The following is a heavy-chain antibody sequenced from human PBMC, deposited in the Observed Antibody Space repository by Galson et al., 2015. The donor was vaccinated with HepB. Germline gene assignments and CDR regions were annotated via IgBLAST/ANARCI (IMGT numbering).Heavy chain of an antibody. CDR3: ARLGPFEMATRPWYFDL. D-gene: IGHD5-24*01. Sequence: SLRLSCAASGFTVSSNYMSWVRQAPGKGLEWVSVIYSGGSTYYADSVKGRFTISRHNSKNTLYLQMNSLRAEDTAVYYCARLGPFEMATRPWYFDLWGRGTLVTVSS. V-gene: IGHV3-53*04. CDR2: IYSGGST. J-gene: IGHJ2*01. CDR1: GFTVSSNY.